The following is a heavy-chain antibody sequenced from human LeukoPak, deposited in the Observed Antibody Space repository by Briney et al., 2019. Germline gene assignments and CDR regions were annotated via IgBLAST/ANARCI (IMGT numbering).Heavy chain of an antibody. D-gene: IGHD2-21*02. Sequence: GGSLRLSCAASGFTFSSNAMSWVRQAPGKGLEWVSTISGSYGSTYYADSVKGRFTISRDNFKNTVFLRMNSLRAEDTAVYYCAKVVLLLTASDAFDFWGQGTKVTVSS. J-gene: IGHJ3*01. CDR3: AKVVLLLTASDAFDF. V-gene: IGHV3-23*01. CDR2: ISGSYGST. CDR1: GFTFSSNA.